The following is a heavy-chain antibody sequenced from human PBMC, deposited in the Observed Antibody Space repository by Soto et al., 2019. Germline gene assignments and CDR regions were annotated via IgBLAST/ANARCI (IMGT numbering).Heavy chain of an antibody. Sequence: QVQLVQSGAEVKKPGSSVKVSCKASGGTFSSYAISWVRQAPGQGLEWMGGIIPIFGTANYAQKFQGRVTITADESTSTAYMELSSLGSEDTAVYYCARRGEYSSSSRGYYYGMDVWGQGTTDTVSS. CDR1: GGTFSSYA. D-gene: IGHD6-6*01. J-gene: IGHJ6*02. V-gene: IGHV1-69*01. CDR2: IIPIFGTA. CDR3: ARRGEYSSSSRGYYYGMDV.